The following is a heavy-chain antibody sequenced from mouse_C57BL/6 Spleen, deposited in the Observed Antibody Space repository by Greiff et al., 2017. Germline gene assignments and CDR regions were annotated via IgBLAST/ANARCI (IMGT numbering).Heavy chain of an antibody. CDR2: ISSGGSYT. V-gene: IGHV5-6*02. D-gene: IGHD1-1*01. CDR3: APRGYGSSPFAY. J-gene: IGHJ3*01. Sequence: EVKLEESGGDLVKPGGSLKLSCAASGFTFSSYGMSWVRQTPDKRLEWVATISSGGSYTYYPDSVKGRFTISRDNAKNTLYLQMSSLKSEDTAMYYCAPRGYGSSPFAYWGQGTLVTVSA. CDR1: GFTFSSYG.